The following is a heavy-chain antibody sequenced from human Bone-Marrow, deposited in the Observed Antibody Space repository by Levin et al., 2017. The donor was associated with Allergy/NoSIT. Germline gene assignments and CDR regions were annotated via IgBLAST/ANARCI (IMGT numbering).Heavy chain of an antibody. CDR2: ISAYNGNT. CDR3: ALYSSSSVRDYYGMDV. D-gene: IGHD6-6*01. Sequence: GESLKISCKASGYTFTSYGISWVRQAPGQGLEWMGWISAYNGNTNYAQKLQGRVTMTTDTSTSTAYMELRSLRSDDTAVYYCALYSSSSVRDYYGMDVWGQGTTVTVSS. J-gene: IGHJ6*02. CDR1: GYTFTSYG. V-gene: IGHV1-18*01.